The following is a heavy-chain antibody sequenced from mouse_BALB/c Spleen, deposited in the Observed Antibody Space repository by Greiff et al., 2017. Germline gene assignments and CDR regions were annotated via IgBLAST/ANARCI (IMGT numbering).Heavy chain of an antibody. J-gene: IGHJ3*01. CDR1: GFTFSSFG. CDR2: ISSGSSTI. D-gene: IGHD2-12*01. V-gene: IGHV5-17*02. CDR3: ADDGFAY. Sequence: EVHLVESGGGLVQPGGSRKLSCAASGFTFSSFGMHWVRQAPEKGLEWVAYISSGSSTIYYADTVKGRFTISRDNPKNTLFLQMTSLRSEDTAMYYCADDGFAYWGQGTLVTVSA.